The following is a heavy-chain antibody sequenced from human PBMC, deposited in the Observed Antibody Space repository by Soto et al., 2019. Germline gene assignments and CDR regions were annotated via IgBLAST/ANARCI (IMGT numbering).Heavy chain of an antibody. V-gene: IGHV4-34*01. D-gene: IGHD1-26*01. Sequence: PSETLSLTCAVYGGSFSGYYWSRIRQPPGKGLEWIGEINHSGSTNYNSSLKSRVTISVDTSKNQFSLKLSSVTAADTAVYYGIVGATPDAFDSWGQGTMVTVSS. CDR1: GGSFSGYY. CDR2: INHSGST. CDR3: IVGATPDAFDS. J-gene: IGHJ3*02.